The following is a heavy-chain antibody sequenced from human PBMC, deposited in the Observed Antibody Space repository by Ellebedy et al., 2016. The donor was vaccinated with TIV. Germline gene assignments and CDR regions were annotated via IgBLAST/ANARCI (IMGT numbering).Heavy chain of an antibody. CDR2: ISFEGNT. D-gene: IGHD2-15*01. CDR1: GFPFEIYA. Sequence: GESLKISXAASGFPFEIYAMQWVRQAPGKGLEWAAVISFEGNTNYADSVKGRFTISRDNSKNTVYLHMNTLRPEDTAVYYCAKNEQVVVAVGAIEHYFDYWGQGTLVTVSS. V-gene: IGHV3-30-3*02. J-gene: IGHJ4*02. CDR3: AKNEQVVVAVGAIEHYFDY.